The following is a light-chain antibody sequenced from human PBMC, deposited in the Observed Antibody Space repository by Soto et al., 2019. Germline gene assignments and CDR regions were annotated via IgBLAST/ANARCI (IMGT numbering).Light chain of an antibody. Sequence: QSALTQPASVSGSPGQSITISCTGTSSDVGGYNYVSWYQQHPGKAPKLIIYEVSNRPSGVSNRFSGSKYGNTASLTISGLQAEDEADYDCNSYTSKSTGVFGTGTKVTVL. CDR3: NSYTSKSTGV. CDR2: EVS. CDR1: SSDVGGYNY. J-gene: IGLJ1*01. V-gene: IGLV2-14*01.